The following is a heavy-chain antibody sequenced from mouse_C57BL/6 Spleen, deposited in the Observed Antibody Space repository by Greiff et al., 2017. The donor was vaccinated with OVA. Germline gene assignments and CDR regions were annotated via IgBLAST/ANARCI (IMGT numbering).Heavy chain of an antibody. Sequence: VQLQQSGAELARPGASVKLSCKASGYTFTSYGISWVKQRTGQGLEWIGEIYPRSGNTYYNEKFKGKATLTADKSSSTAYMELRSLTSEDSAVYFCAQGTAQEYFENRGEGTTLTESS. D-gene: IGHD3-2*02. CDR2: IYPRSGNT. CDR3: AQGTAQEYFEN. CDR1: GYTFTSYG. V-gene: IGHV1-81*01. J-gene: IGHJ2*01.